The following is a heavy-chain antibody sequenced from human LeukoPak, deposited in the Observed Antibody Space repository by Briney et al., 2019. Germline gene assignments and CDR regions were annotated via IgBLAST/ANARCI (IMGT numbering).Heavy chain of an antibody. D-gene: IGHD2-15*01. Sequence: SETLSLTCTVSGDSIGGSIAYWGWIRQPPGTGLEWIGSVHYSGSTYYSLSLKSRATISVDTSKKQFSLKLSFVTAADTAVYYCARRCSGNTCHSAGVVYWGQGTLVTVSS. CDR3: ARRCSGNTCHSAGVVY. CDR1: GDSIGGSIAY. CDR2: VHYSGST. J-gene: IGHJ4*02. V-gene: IGHV4-39*01.